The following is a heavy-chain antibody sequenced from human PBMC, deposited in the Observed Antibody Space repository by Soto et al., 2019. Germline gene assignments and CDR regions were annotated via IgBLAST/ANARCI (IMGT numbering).Heavy chain of an antibody. CDR3: AKDLSGTYYDFDY. J-gene: IGHJ4*02. CDR2: IGGSGGDT. Sequence: EVQLLESGGGLVQPGGSLRLSCAASGFTFSTYAMSWVRQAPGKGLEWVSVIGGSGGDTYYADSVKGRFTISRDNSKNTLYLQMNRLRAEDTAVYYCAKDLSGTYYDFDYGGQGTLVTVS. D-gene: IGHD1-26*01. CDR1: GFTFSTYA. V-gene: IGHV3-23*01.